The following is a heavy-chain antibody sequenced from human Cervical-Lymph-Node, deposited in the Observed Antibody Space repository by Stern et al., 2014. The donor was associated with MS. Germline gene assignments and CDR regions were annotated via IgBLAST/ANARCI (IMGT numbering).Heavy chain of an antibody. D-gene: IGHD3-22*01. J-gene: IGHJ4*02. CDR1: GFTFGNYA. CDR2: ISSDGSRQ. V-gene: IGHV3-30-3*01. Sequence: MQLVESGGGVVQPGRSRRLSCAAAGFTFGNYAMHWVRQALGKGLEWVTLISSDGSRQYYTDSVKGRFTISRDNSKSTLYLQMNSLTTEDTAVYYCARDYSESRGHYLFYFGLWGQGTLVTVSS. CDR3: ARDYSESRGHYLFYFGL.